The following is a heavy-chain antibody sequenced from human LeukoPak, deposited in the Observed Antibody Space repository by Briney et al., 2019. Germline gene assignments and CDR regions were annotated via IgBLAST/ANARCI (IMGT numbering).Heavy chain of an antibody. CDR3: AREESYYYDSSGTPGWFDP. D-gene: IGHD3-22*01. J-gene: IGHJ5*02. CDR2: INPNSGGT. Sequence: ASVKVSCKASGYTFTGYYMHWVRQAPGQGLEWMGWINPNSGGTNYAQKFQGRVTMTRDTSISTAYMEQSRLRSDDTAVYYCAREESYYYDSSGTPGWFDPWGQGTLVTVSS. V-gene: IGHV1-2*02. CDR1: GYTFTGYY.